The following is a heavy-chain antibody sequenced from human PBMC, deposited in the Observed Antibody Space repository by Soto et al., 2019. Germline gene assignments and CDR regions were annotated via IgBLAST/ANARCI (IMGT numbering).Heavy chain of an antibody. D-gene: IGHD1-1*01. CDR1: GGSISSGGYY. CDR3: ARGNWNDGKPHLFDY. CDR2: IYYSGST. Sequence: QVQLQESGPGLVKPSQTLSLTCTVSGGSISSGGYYWSWIRQHPGKGLEWIGYIYYSGSTYYNPSLKSRVTIAVDTSKNQFSLKLSSVTAADTAVYYCARGNWNDGKPHLFDYWGQGTLVTVSS. V-gene: IGHV4-31*03. J-gene: IGHJ4*02.